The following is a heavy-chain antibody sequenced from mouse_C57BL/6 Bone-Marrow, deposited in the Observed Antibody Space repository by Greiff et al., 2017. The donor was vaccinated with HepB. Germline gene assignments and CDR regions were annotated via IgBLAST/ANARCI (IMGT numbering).Heavy chain of an antibody. Sequence: VQLQQSGAELARPGASVKMSCKASGYSFTDYNMNWVKQSNGKSLEWIGVINPNYGTTSYNQKFKGKATLTVDQSSSTAYMQLNSLTSEDSAVYYCARSPAYYLWYVDVWGTGTTVTVSS. D-gene: IGHD2-10*01. CDR2: INPNYGTT. CDR3: ARSPAYYLWYVDV. CDR1: GYSFTDYN. J-gene: IGHJ1*03. V-gene: IGHV1-39*01.